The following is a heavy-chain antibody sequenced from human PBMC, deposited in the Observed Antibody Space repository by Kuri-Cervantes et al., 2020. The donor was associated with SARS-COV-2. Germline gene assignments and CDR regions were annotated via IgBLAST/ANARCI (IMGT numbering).Heavy chain of an antibody. CDR2: IIPIFGTA. V-gene: IGHV1-69*13. CDR1: GGTFSSYA. D-gene: IGHD2-8*01. CDR3: ASRKRELVYATRGGYFDL. J-gene: IGHJ2*01. Sequence: SVKVSCKASGGTFSSYAISWVRQAPGQGLEWMGGIIPIFGTADYAQKFQGRVTITADESTSTVYMELSSPRSEDTAVYYCASRKRELVYATRGGYFDLWGRGTLVTVSS.